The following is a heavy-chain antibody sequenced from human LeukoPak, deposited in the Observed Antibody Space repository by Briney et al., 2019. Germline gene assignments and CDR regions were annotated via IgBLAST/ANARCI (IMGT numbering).Heavy chain of an antibody. CDR1: GFTFSPYA. CDR3: ARWGSTSCYDY. J-gene: IGHJ4*02. D-gene: IGHD2-2*01. V-gene: IGHV3-64*01. Sequence: PGGSLRLSCAASGFTFSPYAMHWVRQAPGKGLEYVSAISSNGGGTYYANSVKGRFTISRDNSKNTLYLQMGSLRAEDMAVYYCARWGSTSCYDYWGQGTLVTVSS. CDR2: ISSNGGGT.